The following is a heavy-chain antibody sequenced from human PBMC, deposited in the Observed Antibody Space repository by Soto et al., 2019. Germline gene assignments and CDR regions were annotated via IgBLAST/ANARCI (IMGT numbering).Heavy chain of an antibody. D-gene: IGHD1-7*01. J-gene: IGHJ5*02. CDR3: TMRLELPNH. V-gene: IGHV3-73*01. CDR2: IRSKANSYAT. CDR1: GFTFSGSA. Sequence: GVLRLSCAASGFTFSGSAMHWVRQASGKGLEWVGRIRSKANSYATAYAASVKGRFTISRDDSKNTAYLQMNSLKTEDTAVYYCTMRLELPNHWGQGTLVTVSS.